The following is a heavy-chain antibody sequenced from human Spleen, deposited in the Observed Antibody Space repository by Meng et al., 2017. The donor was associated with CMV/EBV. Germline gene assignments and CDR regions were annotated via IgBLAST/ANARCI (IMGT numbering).Heavy chain of an antibody. J-gene: IGHJ4*02. CDR1: GFTFSNSD. Sequence: GGSLRLSCAASGFTFSNSDMNWVRQAPGKGLEWVSSITSSGGYRYFADSVRGRFTISRDNAKNTLYLQMKSLRVEDTAVYYCASRGDYPWWFDYWGQGTLVTVSS. D-gene: IGHD4-17*01. CDR2: ITSSGGYR. CDR3: ASRGDYPWWFDY. V-gene: IGHV3-21*01.